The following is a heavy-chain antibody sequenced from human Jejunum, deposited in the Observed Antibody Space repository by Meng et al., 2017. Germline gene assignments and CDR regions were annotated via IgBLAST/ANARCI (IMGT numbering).Heavy chain of an antibody. J-gene: IGHJ2*01. Sequence: VPLQCSGPGLATPSGTLSLTCAVSGGSIESNNWWTWIRQPPGQGLEWIGEVYHSGSTHYNPSLQSRVTISIDNSKNRFSLSLNSVTAADTAIYYCARADYVRYFDLWGRGTLVTVSS. CDR1: GGSIESNNW. CDR2: VYHSGST. D-gene: IGHD3-10*02. CDR3: ARADYVRYFDL. V-gene: IGHV4-4*02.